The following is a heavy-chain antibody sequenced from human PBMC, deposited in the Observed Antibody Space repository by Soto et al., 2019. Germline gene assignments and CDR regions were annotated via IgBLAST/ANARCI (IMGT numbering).Heavy chain of an antibody. Sequence: PVGSLRRSCSASGFSFGSYALSWVRQAPGKGLEWVSTISGSDGKTFYADSVKGRFSISRYTSQSTLYLQMNSLRADDTAMYYCARWSYLDYWGQGTRVT. D-gene: IGHD3-3*01. V-gene: IGHV3-23*01. CDR3: ARWSYLDY. CDR2: ISGSDGKT. J-gene: IGHJ4*02. CDR1: GFSFGSYA.